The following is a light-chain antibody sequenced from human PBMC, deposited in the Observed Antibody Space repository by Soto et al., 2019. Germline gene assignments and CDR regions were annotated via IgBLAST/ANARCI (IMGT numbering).Light chain of an antibody. Sequence: QSVLTQPPSVSGAPGQRVTISCTGSSSNIGAGYDVHWYQQLPGTAPKLPIYGNSNRPSGVPDRFSGSKSGTSASLAITGLQAEDEADYYCQSYDSSLSGSWVFGGGTKRTVL. CDR2: GNS. CDR1: SSNIGAGYD. J-gene: IGLJ3*02. V-gene: IGLV1-40*01. CDR3: QSYDSSLSGSWV.